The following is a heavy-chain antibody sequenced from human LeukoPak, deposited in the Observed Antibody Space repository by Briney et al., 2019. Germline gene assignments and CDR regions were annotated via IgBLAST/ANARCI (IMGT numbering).Heavy chain of an antibody. CDR1: GGSFSGYY. CDR2: INHSGST. CDR3: ARVAYYDYIWGSYRYPLGDYYYYYYMDV. D-gene: IGHD3-16*02. J-gene: IGHJ6*03. V-gene: IGHV4-34*01. Sequence: SETLSLTCAVYGGSFSGYYWSWIRQPPGKGLEWIGEINHSGSTNYNPSLKSRVTISVDTSKNQFSLKLSSVTAADTAVYYCARVAYYDYIWGSYRYPLGDYYYYYYMDVWGKGTTVTVSS.